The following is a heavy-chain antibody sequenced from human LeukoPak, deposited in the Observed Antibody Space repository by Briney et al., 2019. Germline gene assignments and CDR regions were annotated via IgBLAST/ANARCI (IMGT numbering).Heavy chain of an antibody. CDR2: INPNSGGT. J-gene: IGHJ5*02. V-gene: IGHV1-2*02. CDR3: ARDPTRGAVADNWFDP. Sequence: ASVKVSCKASGYTFTGYYMHWVRQAPGQGLEWMGWINPNSGGTNYTQEFQGRVTMTRDKSLSTPYMELSRLRSDDTAVYSCARDPTRGAVADNWFDPWGQGTLVTVSS. CDR1: GYTFTGYY. D-gene: IGHD6-19*01.